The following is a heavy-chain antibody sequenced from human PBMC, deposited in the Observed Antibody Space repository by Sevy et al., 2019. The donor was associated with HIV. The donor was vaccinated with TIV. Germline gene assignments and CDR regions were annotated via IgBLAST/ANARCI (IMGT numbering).Heavy chain of an antibody. J-gene: IGHJ4*02. D-gene: IGHD1-26*01. CDR2: INPSGGST. CDR3: ARIQMVGATTADDY. CDR1: GYTFTSHY. V-gene: IGHV1-46*01. Sequence: ASVKVSCKTSGYTFTSHYMHWVRQAPGQGLEWMGFINPSGGSTNYAQKFQGRVTMTRDTSTSTVYMELSSLRSEDTAVYYCARIQMVGATTADDYWGQGTMVTVSS.